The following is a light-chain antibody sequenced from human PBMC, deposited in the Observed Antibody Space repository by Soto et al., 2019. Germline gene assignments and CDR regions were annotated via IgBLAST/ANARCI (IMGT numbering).Light chain of an antibody. CDR2: KAS. CDR3: QQYYIYPLT. V-gene: IGKV1-5*03. J-gene: IGKJ4*01. CDR1: QSINNC. Sequence: DIQMTQSPSTLSASVADRVAITCRASQSINNCLAWYQQKPGKAPKLLIQKASNLESGVPSRFSGSASGTEFTLTISSLQPDDFATYYCQQYYIYPLTFGGGTEVEI.